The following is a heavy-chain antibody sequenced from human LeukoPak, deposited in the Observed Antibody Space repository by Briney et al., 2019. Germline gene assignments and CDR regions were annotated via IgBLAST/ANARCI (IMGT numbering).Heavy chain of an antibody. J-gene: IGHJ4*02. D-gene: IGHD3-22*01. CDR2: INSTNIT. CDR1: GFTLDYSA. Sequence: GGSLRLSCAASGFTLDYSAMTWVRQAAEKGVYWFSTINSTNITFYANSVIARFTISRDNSKNALFLQMNSLRADDTAIYYCVKGGFTYYDDWGQGTLVTVSS. CDR3: VKGGFTYYDD. V-gene: IGHV3-23*01.